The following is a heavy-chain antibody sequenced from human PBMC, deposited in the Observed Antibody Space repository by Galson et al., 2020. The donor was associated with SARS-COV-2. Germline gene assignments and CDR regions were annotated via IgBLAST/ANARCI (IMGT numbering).Heavy chain of an antibody. CDR3: ARDVGGSYNFDY. D-gene: IGHD1-26*01. V-gene: IGHV3-48*03. CDR2: ISSSGSTI. CDR1: GFTFSSYE. Sequence: GRSLRLSCAASGFTFSSYEMNWVRQAPGKGLEWVSYISSSGSTIYYADSVKGRFTISRDNAKNSLYLQMNSLRAEDTAVYYCARDVGGSYNFDYWGQGTLVTVSS. J-gene: IGHJ4*02.